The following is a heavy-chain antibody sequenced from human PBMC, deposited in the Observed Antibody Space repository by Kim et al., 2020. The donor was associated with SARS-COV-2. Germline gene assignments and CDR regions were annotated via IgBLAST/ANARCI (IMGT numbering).Heavy chain of an antibody. CDR3: AKASTGYSYGGPPDY. J-gene: IGHJ4*02. CDR1: GFTFSSYA. D-gene: IGHD5-18*01. Sequence: GGSLRLSCAASGFTFSSYAMHWVRQAPGKGLEWVAVIWYDGSNKYYADSVKGRFTISRDNSKNTLYLQMNSLRAEDTAVYYCAKASTGYSYGGPPDYWGQGTLVTVSS. V-gene: IGHV3-33*06. CDR2: IWYDGSNK.